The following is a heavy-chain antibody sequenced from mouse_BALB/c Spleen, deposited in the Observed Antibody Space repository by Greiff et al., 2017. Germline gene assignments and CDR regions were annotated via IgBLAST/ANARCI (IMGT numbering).Heavy chain of an antibody. CDR1: GYTFTDYN. J-gene: IGHJ3*01. D-gene: IGHD1-2*01. CDR2: INPNNGGT. CDR3: ARGGLRLFAY. Sequence: VQLKESGPELVKPGASVKIPCKASGYTFTDYNMDWVKQSHGKSLEWIGDINPNNGGTIYNQKFKGKATLTVDKSSSTAYMELRSLTSEDTAVYYCARGGLRLFAYWGQGTLVTVSA. V-gene: IGHV1-18*01.